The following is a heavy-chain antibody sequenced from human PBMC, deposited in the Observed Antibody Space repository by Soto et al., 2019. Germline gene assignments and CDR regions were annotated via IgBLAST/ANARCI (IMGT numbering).Heavy chain of an antibody. Sequence: LSLTCTVSGGSISSGGYYWSWIRQHPGKGLEWIGYIYYSGITYYNPSLKSRVTISVDTSKNQFSLKLSSVTAADTAVYYCAKTDYDLWSGYYKYYYGMDGWGQGTTVTVSS. CDR2: IYYSGIT. CDR1: GGSISSGGYY. D-gene: IGHD3-3*01. CDR3: AKTDYDLWSGYYKYYYGMDG. J-gene: IGHJ6*02. V-gene: IGHV4-31*03.